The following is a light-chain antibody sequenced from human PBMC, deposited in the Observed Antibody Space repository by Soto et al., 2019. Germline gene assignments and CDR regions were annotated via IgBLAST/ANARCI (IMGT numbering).Light chain of an antibody. CDR1: QTISND. Sequence: EVVMTQSPATVSVSPGEGVTLSCRASQTISNDLAWYQQKPGQAPRLLIYGASTRATAVPARFSGGGSGTEFTLTISCLQCEDFAFYYCQRINKWPPVTFGGGTKVQIK. CDR2: GAS. CDR3: QRINKWPPVT. J-gene: IGKJ4*01. V-gene: IGKV3-15*01.